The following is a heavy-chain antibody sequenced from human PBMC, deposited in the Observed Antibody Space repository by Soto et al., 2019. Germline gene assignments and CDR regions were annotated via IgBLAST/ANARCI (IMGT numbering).Heavy chain of an antibody. CDR1: GFTFSSYA. CDR2: ISYDGSNK. V-gene: IGHV3-30-3*01. CDR3: ARARSTQYYGMDV. J-gene: IGHJ6*02. Sequence: GGSLRLSCAASGFTFSSYAMHWVRQAPGKGLEWVAVISYDGSNKYYADSVKGRFTISRDNSKNTLYLQMNSLRAEDTAVYYCARARSTQYYGMDVWGQGTTVTVSS.